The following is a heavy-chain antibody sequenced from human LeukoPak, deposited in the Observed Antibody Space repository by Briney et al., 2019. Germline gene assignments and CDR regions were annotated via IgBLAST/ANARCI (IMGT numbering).Heavy chain of an antibody. CDR1: GFTFSSYA. CDR2: ISYDGSNK. CDR3: ANSGDSSAYYYRTVPAHFQH. Sequence: PGGSLRLSCAASGFTFSSYAMHWVRQAPGKGLEWVAVISYDGSNKYYADSVKGRFTISRDNSKNTLYLQMNSLRAEDTAVYYCANSGDSSAYYYRTVPAHFQHWGQGTLVTVSS. V-gene: IGHV3-30*04. J-gene: IGHJ1*01. D-gene: IGHD3-22*01.